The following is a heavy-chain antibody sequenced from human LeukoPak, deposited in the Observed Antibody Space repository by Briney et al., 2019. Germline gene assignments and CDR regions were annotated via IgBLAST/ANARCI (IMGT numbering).Heavy chain of an antibody. J-gene: IGHJ5*02. CDR2: IYHSGST. V-gene: IGHV4-38-2*02. Sequence: SETLSLTCTVSGYSISSGYYWGWIRQPPGKGLEWIGSIYHSGSTYYNPSLKNRVTISVDTSKNQFSLKLSSVTAADTAVYYCARDYPYYDFWSGYRTASYNWFDPWGQGTLVTVSS. CDR3: ARDYPYYDFWSGYRTASYNWFDP. CDR1: GYSISSGYY. D-gene: IGHD3-3*01.